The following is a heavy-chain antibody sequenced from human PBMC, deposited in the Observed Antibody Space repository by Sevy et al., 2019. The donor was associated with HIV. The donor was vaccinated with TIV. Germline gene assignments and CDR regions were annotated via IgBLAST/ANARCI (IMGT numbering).Heavy chain of an antibody. D-gene: IGHD3-10*01. CDR2: INPNGGGT. Sequence: KVSCKASGYTFTGYYIHWVRQAPGQGLEWMGWINPNGGGTNYAQKFQGRVTMTGDTSISTAYMDLTRLRSDDTAVYYCSRSVYGSGTYLNDYWGQGTLVTVSS. CDR1: GYTFTGYY. CDR3: SRSVYGSGTYLNDY. V-gene: IGHV1-2*02. J-gene: IGHJ4*02.